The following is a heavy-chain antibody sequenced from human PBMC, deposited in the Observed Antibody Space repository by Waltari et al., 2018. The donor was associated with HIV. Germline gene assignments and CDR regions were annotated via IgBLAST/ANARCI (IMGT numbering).Heavy chain of an antibody. D-gene: IGHD6-13*01. V-gene: IGHV3-53*01. Sequence: EVQLVESGGGLIQPGGSLRLSCAASGFTVSSNYMSWVRQAPGKGLEWVSVIYSGGSTYYAESVKGRFTISRDNSKNTLYLQMKSLRAEDTAVYYCARDLGRLAAAGPTFDYWGQGTLVTVSS. CDR1: GFTVSSNY. CDR3: ARDLGRLAAAGPTFDY. CDR2: IYSGGST. J-gene: IGHJ4*02.